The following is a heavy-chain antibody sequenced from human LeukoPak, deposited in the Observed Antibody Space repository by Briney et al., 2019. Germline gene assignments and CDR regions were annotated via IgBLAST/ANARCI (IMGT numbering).Heavy chain of an antibody. CDR3: AKDSGSGWYDY. CDR2: ISWNSGSI. J-gene: IGHJ4*02. CDR1: GFTFDDYA. V-gene: IGHV3-9*03. Sequence: GGSLRLSCAASGFTFDDYAMHWVRQAPGKGLEWVSGISWNSGSIGYADSVKGRFTISRDNAKNSLYLQMNSLRAEDMALYYCAKDSGSGWYDYWGQGTLVTVSS. D-gene: IGHD6-19*01.